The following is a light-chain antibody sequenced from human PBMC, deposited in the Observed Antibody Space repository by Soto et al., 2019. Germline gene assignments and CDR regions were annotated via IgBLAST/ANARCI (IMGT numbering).Light chain of an antibody. CDR1: QGINSY. J-gene: IGKJ5*01. CDR3: QQFNDYPIT. V-gene: IGKV1-9*01. CDR2: DAS. Sequence: IQLPQSPSFLSASVGDRVTITCRASQGINSYLAWYQQKPGKAPKVLMYDASTLQRGVPSRFSGSGSGTEFILAISSLQPEDFATYYCQQFNDYPITFGQGTRLEIK.